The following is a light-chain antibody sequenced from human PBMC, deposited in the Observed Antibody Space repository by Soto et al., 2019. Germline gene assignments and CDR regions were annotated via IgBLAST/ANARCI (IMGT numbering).Light chain of an antibody. V-gene: IGLV2-14*01. CDR2: EVS. CDR3: SSYTSSSPID. Sequence: QSALTQPASVSGSPGQSITISCTGTSSDVGGYNYVSWYQQHPGKAPKLMIYEVSNRPSGVSNRFSGSKSGNTASLTISGLQAEDEADYYCSSYTSSSPIDFGTGTKLTVL. CDR1: SSDVGGYNY. J-gene: IGLJ1*01.